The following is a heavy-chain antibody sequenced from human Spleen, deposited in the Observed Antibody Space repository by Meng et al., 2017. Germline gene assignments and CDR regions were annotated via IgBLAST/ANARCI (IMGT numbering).Heavy chain of an antibody. CDR1: GFGFSDYH. J-gene: IGHJ3*02. CDR3: ARAGSLAVAGIPDAFDI. CDR2: ISRSGSTI. Sequence: GESLKISCAASGFGFSDYHMSWIRQAPGKGLEWVSYISRSGSTIYDADSVKGRFTISRDSAKNSLYLQMNSLRAEDTAVYYCARAGSLAVAGIPDAFDIWGQGTMVTVSS. D-gene: IGHD6-19*01. V-gene: IGHV3-11*04.